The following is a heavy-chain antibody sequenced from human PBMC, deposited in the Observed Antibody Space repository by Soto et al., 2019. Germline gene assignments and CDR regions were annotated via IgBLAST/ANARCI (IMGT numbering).Heavy chain of an antibody. CDR1: GFTFSSYA. Sequence: GGSLRLSCAASGFTFSSYAMSWVRQAPGKGLEWVSAISGSGGSTYYADSVKGRFTISRDNSKNTLYLQMNSLRAEDTAVYYCAKEGARRTTNRKSKEGYFDYWGQGTLVTVSS. CDR2: ISGSGGST. D-gene: IGHD6-6*01. V-gene: IGHV3-23*01. J-gene: IGHJ4*02. CDR3: AKEGARRTTNRKSKEGYFDY.